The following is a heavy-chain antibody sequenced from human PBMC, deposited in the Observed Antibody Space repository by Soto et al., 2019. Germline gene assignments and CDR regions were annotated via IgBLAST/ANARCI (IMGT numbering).Heavy chain of an antibody. CDR3: AMVDNYVTPTPQDV. J-gene: IGHJ6*02. CDR2: ISPYNGNT. V-gene: IGHV1-18*01. Sequence: AAVKVSCKASGYIFVNYGIAWVRQALGQGLEWMGWISPYNGNTHYATKVQGRLTMTTDTSTSTAYMDMGSLTSGDTDVYYCAMVDNYVTPTPQDVWGQGTTVTVSS. D-gene: IGHD3-16*01. CDR1: GYIFVNYG.